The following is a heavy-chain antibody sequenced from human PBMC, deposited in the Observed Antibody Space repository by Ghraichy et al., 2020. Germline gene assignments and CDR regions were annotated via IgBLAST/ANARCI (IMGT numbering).Heavy chain of an antibody. V-gene: IGHV4-61*01. CDR1: GGSVSSGSYY. CDR2: IYYSGST. J-gene: IGHJ4*02. Sequence: SETLSLTCTVSGGSVSSGSYYWSWIRQPPGKGLEWIGYIYYSGSTNYNPSLKSRVTISVDTSKNQFSLKLSSVTAADTAVYYCARAQAYYDSSGYYYGLSANFDYWGQGTLVTVSS. CDR3: ARAQAYYDSSGYYYGLSANFDY. D-gene: IGHD3-22*01.